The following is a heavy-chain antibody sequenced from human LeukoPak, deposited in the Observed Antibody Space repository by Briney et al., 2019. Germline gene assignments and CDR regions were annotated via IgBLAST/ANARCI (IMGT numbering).Heavy chain of an antibody. CDR1: GFTFSSYE. J-gene: IGHJ6*03. Sequence: GGSLRLSCAASGFTFSSYEMNWVRQAPGKGLEWVSYISSSGSTIYYADSVKGRFTISRDNAKNSLYLQMNSLRAEDTAVYYCARGSSWDNLYYYYYYMDVWGKGTTVTVSS. D-gene: IGHD6-13*01. CDR3: ARGSSWDNLYYYYYYMDV. CDR2: ISSSGSTI. V-gene: IGHV3-48*03.